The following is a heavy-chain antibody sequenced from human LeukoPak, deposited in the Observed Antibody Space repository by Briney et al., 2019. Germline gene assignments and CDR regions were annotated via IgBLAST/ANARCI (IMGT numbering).Heavy chain of an antibody. V-gene: IGHV3-23*01. D-gene: IGHD5-12*01. CDR1: GFIFSSYW. Sequence: GGSLRLSCAASGFIFSSYWMSWVRQAPGKGLEWVSAISGSGGSTYYADSVKGRFTISRDNSKNTLYLQMNSLRAEDTAVYYCAKDRSGYSGYDCFDYWGQGTLVTVSS. CDR2: ISGSGGST. J-gene: IGHJ4*02. CDR3: AKDRSGYSGYDCFDY.